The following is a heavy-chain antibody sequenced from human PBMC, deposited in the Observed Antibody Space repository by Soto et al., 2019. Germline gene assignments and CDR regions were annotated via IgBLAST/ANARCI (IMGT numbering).Heavy chain of an antibody. CDR3: GRSRLIGYYIEDV. Sequence: PSETLSLTCTVSGDSISSRSSYWGWIRQPPGKGLEWIGSIYYTGSTYYSPSLKSRVTISADTSKNQFSLKLNSVTAADTAVYYCGRSRLIGYYIEDVWGEATTVTVSS. CDR2: IYYTGST. J-gene: IGHJ6*04. V-gene: IGHV4-39*01. CDR1: GDSISSRSSY. D-gene: IGHD3-9*01.